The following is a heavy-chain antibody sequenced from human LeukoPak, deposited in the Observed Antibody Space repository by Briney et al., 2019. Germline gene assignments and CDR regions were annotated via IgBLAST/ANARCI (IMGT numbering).Heavy chain of an antibody. CDR2: INSDESST. J-gene: IGHJ4*02. CDR3: ARGPSSNWSGLDF. CDR1: GFTSSSYW. Sequence: GGSLRLSCAASGFTSSSYWMHWVRQAPGKGLVWVSRINSDESSTDYADSVKGRFTISRDNAKNTLYLQMNSLRAEDTAVYYCARGPSSNWSGLDFWGRGTLLTVSS. D-gene: IGHD6-13*01. V-gene: IGHV3-74*01.